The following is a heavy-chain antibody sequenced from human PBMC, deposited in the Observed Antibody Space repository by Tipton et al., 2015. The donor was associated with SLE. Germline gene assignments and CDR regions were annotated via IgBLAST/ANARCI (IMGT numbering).Heavy chain of an antibody. CDR2: IYAGGNT. CDR3: ARDRGSSWFFFDY. D-gene: IGHD6-13*01. Sequence: SLRLSCAASGITVSSSYISWVRQTPGKGLEWVSVIYAGGNTYYGDSVKGRFTISRDNSKNTVYLQMNSPRSEDTAVYYCARDRGSSWFFFDYWGQGTLVTVSS. J-gene: IGHJ4*02. CDR1: GITVSSSY. V-gene: IGHV3-66*02.